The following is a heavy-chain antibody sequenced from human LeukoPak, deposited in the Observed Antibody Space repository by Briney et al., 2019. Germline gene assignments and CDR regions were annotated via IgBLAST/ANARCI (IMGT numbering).Heavy chain of an antibody. CDR3: ARDRAYYYDSSGYKNWFDP. CDR1: GYTFTSYT. CDR2: ISVGRGDS. D-gene: IGHD3-22*01. V-gene: IGHV1-3*03. J-gene: IGHJ5*02. Sequence: GASVKVSCKASGYTFTSYTIHWVRQAPGQSLEWMGWISVGRGDSKCSQEFQGRVTLTRDTSATTAYLEVSSLRPEDMAVYYCARDRAYYYDSSGYKNWFDPWGQGTLVTVSS.